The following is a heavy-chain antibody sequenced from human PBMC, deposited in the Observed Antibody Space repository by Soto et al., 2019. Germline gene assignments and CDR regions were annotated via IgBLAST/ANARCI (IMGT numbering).Heavy chain of an antibody. CDR3: AGGNFRY. J-gene: IGHJ4*02. CDR2: MNPNSGNT. CDR1: GYNFNTFD. V-gene: IGHV1-8*02. Sequence: GASVKVSCKASGYNFNTFDIYWVRQATGHGLEWMGWMNPNSGNTGHAQELRGRVTMTRNTSNTAAYMELTSLTSDDTGGYYCAGGNFRYWGQGTLVTVSS.